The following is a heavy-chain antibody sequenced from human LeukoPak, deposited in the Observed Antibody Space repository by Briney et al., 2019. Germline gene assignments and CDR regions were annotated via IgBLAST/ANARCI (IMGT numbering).Heavy chain of an antibody. V-gene: IGHV3-7*01. CDR3: TGGTDKVLSGEYYYYTDV. J-gene: IGHJ6*03. D-gene: IGHD2-8*02. CDR1: GFTTHYW. CDR2: IDRNGRWQ. Sequence: GGPLRLSRTASGFTTHYWLNWVRQSPGKGLEWVANIDRNGRWQHYVASVEGRFHNSRDSAKNSLALEMHRLRAENTAVYYCTGGTDKVLSGEYYYYTDVWGTGTTVTVSS.